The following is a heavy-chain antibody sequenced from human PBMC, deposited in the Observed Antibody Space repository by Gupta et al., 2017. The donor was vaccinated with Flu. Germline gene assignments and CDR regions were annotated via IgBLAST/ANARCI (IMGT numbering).Heavy chain of an antibody. CDR2: ISGSGGST. V-gene: IGHV3-23*01. D-gene: IGHD3-3*01. Sequence: MSWVRQAPGKGLEWVSAISGSGGSTYYADSVKGRVTISRDNSKNTLYLQMNSLRAEDTAVYYCAKSDDFGSGYYYPCFDYWGQGTLVSVYS. J-gene: IGHJ4*02. CDR3: AKSDDFGSGYYYPCFDY.